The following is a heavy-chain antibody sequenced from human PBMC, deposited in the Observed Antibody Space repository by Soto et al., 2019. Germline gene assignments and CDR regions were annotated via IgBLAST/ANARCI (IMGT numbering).Heavy chain of an antibody. J-gene: IGHJ5*02. D-gene: IGHD1-1*01. Sequence: SETLSLTCTVSGGSISGANWWTWVRQPPGKGLEWIGEIYHSGSTNYNPSLKSRVTISVDKSKNQFYLNLKSVTAADTAIYYCATPWGHNXYDVAWGQGVLVT. CDR1: GGSISGANW. CDR2: IYHSGST. V-gene: IGHV4-4*02. CDR3: ATPWGHNXYDVA.